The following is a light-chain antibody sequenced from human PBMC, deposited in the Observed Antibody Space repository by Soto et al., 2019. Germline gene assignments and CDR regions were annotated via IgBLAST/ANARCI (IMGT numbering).Light chain of an antibody. CDR1: QYVSDTY. V-gene: IGKV3-20*01. CDR2: GAS. CDR3: QQYDRSPWT. J-gene: IGKJ1*01. Sequence: EMVLTQSPGTLSLSPGERATLSCRTSQYVSDTYLAWYQHIPGQAPRRLIYGASRRATGIPDRFSGSGSGTDFTLTISRREPEDFAVYYCQQYDRSPWTIGQGTKVEI.